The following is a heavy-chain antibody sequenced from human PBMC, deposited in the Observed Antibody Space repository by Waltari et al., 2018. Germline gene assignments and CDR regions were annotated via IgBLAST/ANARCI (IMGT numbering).Heavy chain of an antibody. CDR2: IRYDGSNK. J-gene: IGHJ6*03. V-gene: IGHV3-30*02. Sequence: QVQLVESGGGVVQPGGSLRLSCAASGFTFSSYGMHWVRQAPGKGLGWLAFIRYDGSNKYYADSVKGRFTISRDNSKNTLYLQMNSLRAEDTAVYYCAKASRFGVVKYMDVWGKGTTVTVSS. D-gene: IGHD3-3*01. CDR3: AKASRFGVVKYMDV. CDR1: GFTFSSYG.